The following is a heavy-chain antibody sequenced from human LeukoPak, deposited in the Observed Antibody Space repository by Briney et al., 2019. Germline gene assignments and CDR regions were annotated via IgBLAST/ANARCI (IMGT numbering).Heavy chain of an antibody. D-gene: IGHD4-17*01. CDR3: ARHNTVTTYYYYYGMDV. CDR1: GFTFGSYA. V-gene: IGHV3-30-3*01. CDR2: ISYDGSNK. Sequence: PGGSLRLSCAASGFTFGSYAMHWVRQAPGKGLEWVAVISYDGSNKYYADSVKGRFTISRDNSKNTLYLQMNSLRAEDTAAYYCARHNTVTTYYYYYGMDVWGQGTTVTVSS. J-gene: IGHJ6*02.